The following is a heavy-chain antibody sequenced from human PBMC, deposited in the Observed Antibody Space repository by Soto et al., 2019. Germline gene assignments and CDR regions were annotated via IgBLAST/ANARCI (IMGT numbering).Heavy chain of an antibody. V-gene: IGHV1-18*01. CDR2: ISAYNGNT. D-gene: IGHD6-6*01. CDR3: ARDQPPTGQLAARHLIYGMDV. J-gene: IGHJ6*02. Sequence: GASVKVSCKASGYTFTSYGISWVRQAPGQGLEWMGWISAYNGNTNYAQKLQGRVTMTTDTSTSTAYMELRSLRSDDTAVYYCARDQPPTGQLAARHLIYGMDVWGQGTTVTVSS. CDR1: GYTFTSYG.